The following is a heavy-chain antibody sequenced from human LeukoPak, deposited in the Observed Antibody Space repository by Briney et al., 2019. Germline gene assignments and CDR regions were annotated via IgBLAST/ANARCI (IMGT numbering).Heavy chain of an antibody. D-gene: IGHD3-10*01. J-gene: IGHJ4*02. CDR1: GFTLSSYW. V-gene: IGHV3-7*01. Sequence: GGSLRLSCAASGFTLSSYWMTWVRQSPGKGLEWVALIKPDGSDKYYVDSVKGRFTISRDNTTNSLYLQMRSLRAEDTAVYYCARGGHRQKEFWGQGTLVTVSS. CDR3: ARGGHRQKEF. CDR2: IKPDGSDK.